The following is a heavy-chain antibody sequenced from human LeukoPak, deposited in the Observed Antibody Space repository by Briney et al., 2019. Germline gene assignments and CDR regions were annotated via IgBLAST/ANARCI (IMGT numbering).Heavy chain of an antibody. V-gene: IGHV3-23*01. D-gene: IGHD3-22*01. CDR2: ITGSGGST. CDR1: GFTFSTYV. J-gene: IGHJ4*02. Sequence: GGSLRLSCAASGFTFSTYVVNWVRQAPGKGLEWVSTITGSGGSTYYADSVKGRFTISRDNSKNTLYLQMNSLRAEDTAMYYCARDYYNSSGYYYGGYWGQGTVVTASS. CDR3: ARDYYNSSGYYYGGY.